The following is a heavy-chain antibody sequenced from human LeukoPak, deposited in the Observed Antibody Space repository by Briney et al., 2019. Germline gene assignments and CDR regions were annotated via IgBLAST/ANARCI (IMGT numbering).Heavy chain of an antibody. Sequence: PSETLSLTCTVSDDSIGNYYWSWIRQSPGKGLEWIGYIYFSGSTNYNPSLKRRVTMSVVTSKNQFSLRLTSVTAADTATYYCARVGGSNSYNYG. CDR3: ARVGGSNSYNYG. CDR1: DDSIGNYY. CDR2: IYFSGST. V-gene: IGHV4-59*01. J-gene: IGHJ6*01. D-gene: IGHD4-11*01.